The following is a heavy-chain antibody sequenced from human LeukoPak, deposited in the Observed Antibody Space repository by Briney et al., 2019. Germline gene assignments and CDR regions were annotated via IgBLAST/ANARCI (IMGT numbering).Heavy chain of an antibody. CDR3: ARLVADYVSPGLSDKNFDY. V-gene: IGHV1-69*13. CDR1: GGTFSSYA. J-gene: IGHJ4*02. D-gene: IGHD3-16*01. CDR2: IIPIFGTA. Sequence: SVKVSCKASGGTFSSYAINWVRQAPGQELEWMGGIIPIFGTANYAQKFQGRVTITADESTSTAYMELSSLRSEDTAVYYCARLVADYVSPGLSDKNFDYWGQGTLVTVSS.